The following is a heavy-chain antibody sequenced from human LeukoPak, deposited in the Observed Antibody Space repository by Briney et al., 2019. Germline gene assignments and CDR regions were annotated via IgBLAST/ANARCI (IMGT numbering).Heavy chain of an antibody. V-gene: IGHV4-61*01. CDR1: GGSISSGSYY. D-gene: IGHD3-16*01. Sequence: SETLSLTCTVSGGSISSGSYYWSWIRQPPGKRLEWIGYIYYSGSTNYNPSLKSRVTISVDTSKNQSSLKLSSVTAADTAVYYCARANLGALAAFDIWGQGTMVTVSS. J-gene: IGHJ3*02. CDR3: ARANLGALAAFDI. CDR2: IYYSGST.